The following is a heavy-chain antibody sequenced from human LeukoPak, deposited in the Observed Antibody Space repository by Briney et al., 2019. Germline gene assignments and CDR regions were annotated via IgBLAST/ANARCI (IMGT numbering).Heavy chain of an antibody. Sequence: GASVKVSCKASGYTFTSYDINWVRQATRQGLEWMGWMNPNSGNTGYAQKFQGRVTMTRNTSISTAYMELSSLRSEDTAVYYCARGGAGSYYVYFDYWGQGTLVTVSS. D-gene: IGHD1-26*01. CDR1: GYTFTSYD. J-gene: IGHJ4*02. V-gene: IGHV1-8*01. CDR3: ARGGAGSYYVYFDY. CDR2: MNPNSGNT.